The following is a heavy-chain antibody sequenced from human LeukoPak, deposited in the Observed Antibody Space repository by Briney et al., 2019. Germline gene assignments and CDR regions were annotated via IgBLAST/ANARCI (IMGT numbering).Heavy chain of an antibody. V-gene: IGHV3-23*01. CDR3: AKDKYSSSWTDY. CDR1: GFTFSSYA. Sequence: GGSLRLSCAASGFTFSSYAVNWVRQAPGKGLEWVSAISGSGGSTYYADSVKGRFTISRDNSKNTLYLQMNSLRAEDTAVYYCAKDKYSSSWTDYWGQGTLVTVSS. J-gene: IGHJ4*02. D-gene: IGHD6-13*01. CDR2: ISGSGGST.